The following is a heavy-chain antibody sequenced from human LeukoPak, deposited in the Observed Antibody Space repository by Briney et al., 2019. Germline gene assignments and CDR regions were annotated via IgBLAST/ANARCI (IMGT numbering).Heavy chain of an antibody. J-gene: IGHJ6*03. D-gene: IGHD6-6*01. CDR3: ARNGIAARASYYYYYYMDV. Sequence: PSETLSLTCPVSGGSISSYYWSWIRQPPGKGLEWIGYIYYSGSTNYNPSLKSRVTISVDTSKNQFSLKLSSVTAADTAVYYCARNGIAARASYYYYYYMDVWGKGTTVTVSS. V-gene: IGHV4-59*01. CDR1: GGSISSYY. CDR2: IYYSGST.